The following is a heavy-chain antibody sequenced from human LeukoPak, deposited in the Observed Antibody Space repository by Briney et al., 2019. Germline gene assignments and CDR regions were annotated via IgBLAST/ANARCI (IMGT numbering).Heavy chain of an antibody. CDR1: GFTFRSYA. Sequence: PGGSLRLSCAASGFTFRSYAMHWVRQAPGKGLEWVAVISYDGSNKYYADSVKGRFTISRDNSKNTLYLQMNSLRAEDTAVYYCVSLLWPPLFQPDYWGQGTLVTVSS. CDR2: ISYDGSNK. CDR3: VSLLWPPLFQPDY. D-gene: IGHD3-10*01. V-gene: IGHV3-30-3*01. J-gene: IGHJ4*02.